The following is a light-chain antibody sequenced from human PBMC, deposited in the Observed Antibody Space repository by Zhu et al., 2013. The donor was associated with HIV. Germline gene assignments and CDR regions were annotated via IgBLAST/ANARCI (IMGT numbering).Light chain of an antibody. Sequence: DIQMTQSPSTLSASVGDRVTITCRASQSISSWSAWYQQKPGKAPKLLIYDASSLESGVPSRFSGSGSGTEFTLTISSLQPDDFATYYCQQYNSYSWTFGQGTKVEI. CDR2: DAS. V-gene: IGKV1-5*01. CDR3: QQYNSYSWT. J-gene: IGKJ1*01. CDR1: QSISSW.